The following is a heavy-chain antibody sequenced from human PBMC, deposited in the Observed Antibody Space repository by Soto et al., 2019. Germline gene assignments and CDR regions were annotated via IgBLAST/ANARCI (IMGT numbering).Heavy chain of an antibody. CDR3: ARDCSGGGCLSAHHFSYVMDV. Sequence: QVQLVQSGAEVKKPGSSVRVSCKASGGTFSKYKITWVRQAPGQGLEWMGGIMPVFGTANYAQKVQGRVTITADESTRTAYMEVSSLGSDYTAVYYCARDCSGGGCLSAHHFSYVMDVWGQGTTVTVSS. D-gene: IGHD2-15*01. V-gene: IGHV1-69*12. CDR2: IMPVFGTA. J-gene: IGHJ6*02. CDR1: GGTFSKYK.